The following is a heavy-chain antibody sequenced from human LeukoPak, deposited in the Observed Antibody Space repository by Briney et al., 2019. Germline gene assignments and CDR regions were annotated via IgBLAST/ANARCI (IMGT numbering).Heavy chain of an antibody. J-gene: IGHJ4*02. CDR2: IIPIFGTA. V-gene: IGHV1-69*13. D-gene: IGHD2-15*01. CDR1: GGTFSSYA. CDR3: ARDRGYCSGGSCYFYYFDY. Sequence: SVKVSCKASGGTFSSYAISWVRQAPGQGLEWMGGIIPIFGTANYAQKFQGRVTITADESTSTAYMELSSLRSEDTAVYYCARDRGYCSGGSCYFYYFDYWGQGTLVTVSS.